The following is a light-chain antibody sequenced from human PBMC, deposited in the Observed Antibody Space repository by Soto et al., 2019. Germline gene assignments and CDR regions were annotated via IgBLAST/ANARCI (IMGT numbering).Light chain of an antibody. CDR3: QQYGSSYPWT. J-gene: IGKJ1*01. CDR1: QSVSSNY. V-gene: IGKV3-20*01. CDR2: GAS. Sequence: EIVLTHSPGTLSLSPCERATLSFRASQSVSSNYLAWYQQKPGQAPRLLIYGASSRATGIPDRFSGSGSGTDFTLTIRRLEPEDFAVYYCQQYGSSYPWTFGQGTKV.